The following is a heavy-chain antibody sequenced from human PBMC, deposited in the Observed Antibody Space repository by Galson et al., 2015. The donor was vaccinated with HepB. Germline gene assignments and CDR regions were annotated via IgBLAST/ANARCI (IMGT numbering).Heavy chain of an antibody. CDR2: IRSKAHGGTP. V-gene: IGHV3-49*04. J-gene: IGHJ4*02. CDR1: GFTFGDYA. Sequence: SLRLSCAASGFTFGDYAMSWVRQAPGKGLEWVGFIRSKAHGGTPENAASVKGRFTISRDDSRGIAYLHMNSLKTEDTAVYYCSRAQWDLLLYLDYLGQGTLVTVSS. D-gene: IGHD1-26*01. CDR3: SRAQWDLLLYLDY.